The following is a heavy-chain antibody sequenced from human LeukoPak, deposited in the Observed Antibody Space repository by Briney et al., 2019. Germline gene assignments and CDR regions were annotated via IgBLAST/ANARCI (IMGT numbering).Heavy chain of an antibody. CDR2: INSDGSST. Sequence: SGGSLRLSCAASGFTFSSYRMHWVRQAPGKGLVWVSRINSDGSSTSYADSVKGRFTISRDNAKNTLYLQMNSLRAEDTAVYYCAREAMAEDAFDIWGQGTMVTVSS. CDR3: AREAMAEDAFDI. D-gene: IGHD5-18*01. J-gene: IGHJ3*02. CDR1: GFTFSSYR. V-gene: IGHV3-74*01.